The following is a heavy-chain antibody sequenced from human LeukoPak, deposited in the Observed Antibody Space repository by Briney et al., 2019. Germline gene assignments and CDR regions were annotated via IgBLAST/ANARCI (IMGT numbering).Heavy chain of an antibody. Sequence: ASVKVSCKASGYTLTSYGISWVRQAPGQGLEWMGWISAYNGNTNYAQKLQGRVTMTTDTSTSTAYMELRSLRSDDTAVYYCARARFLLPAAIVSWFDPWGQGTLVTVSS. J-gene: IGHJ5*02. CDR3: ARARFLLPAAIVSWFDP. D-gene: IGHD2-2*01. V-gene: IGHV1-18*01. CDR2: ISAYNGNT. CDR1: GYTLTSYG.